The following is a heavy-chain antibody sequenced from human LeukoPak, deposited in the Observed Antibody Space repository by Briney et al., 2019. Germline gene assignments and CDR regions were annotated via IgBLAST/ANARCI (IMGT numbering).Heavy chain of an antibody. CDR1: GGSISSYY. D-gene: IGHD3-22*01. CDR3: ARVYYYDSNPPGD. J-gene: IGHJ4*02. CDR2: IYYSGST. Sequence: SETLSLTCTVSGGSISSYYWSWIRQPPGKGLEWIGYIYYSGSTYYNPSLKSRVTISVDTSKNQFSLKLSSVTAADTAVYYCARVYYYDSNPPGDWGQGTLVTVSS. V-gene: IGHV4-59*08.